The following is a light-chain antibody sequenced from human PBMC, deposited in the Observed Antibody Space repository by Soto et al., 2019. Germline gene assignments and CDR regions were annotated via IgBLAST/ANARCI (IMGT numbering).Light chain of an antibody. J-gene: IGLJ3*02. Sequence: QSALTQPASVSGSPGQSITISCTGTNSDVGSHNFVSRYQQYPGKAPKLLIYEASKRPSGLSNRFSGSKSGNTASLTISGLQAEDEADYYCCSLTNGATWVFGGGTKVTVL. CDR1: NSDVGSHNF. CDR3: CSLTNGATWV. V-gene: IGLV2-23*01. CDR2: EAS.